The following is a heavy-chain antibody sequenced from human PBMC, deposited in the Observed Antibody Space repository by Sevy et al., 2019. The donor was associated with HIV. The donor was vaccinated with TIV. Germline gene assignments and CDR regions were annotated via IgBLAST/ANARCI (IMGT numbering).Heavy chain of an antibody. J-gene: IGHJ5*02. V-gene: IGHV4-59*01. CDR3: ARWSTGWFDP. D-gene: IGHD2-15*01. Sequence: SETLSLTCTVSGGSISSYYWSWIRQPPGKGLEWIGYIYYSGSTNYNPSLKSRVTISVDTSKNQFSLKLSSVTAADTAVYYCARWSTGWFDPWGLGTLVTVSS. CDR1: GGSISSYY. CDR2: IYYSGST.